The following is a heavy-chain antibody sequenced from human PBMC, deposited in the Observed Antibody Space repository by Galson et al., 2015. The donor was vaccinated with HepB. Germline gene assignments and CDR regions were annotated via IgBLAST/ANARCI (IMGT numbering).Heavy chain of an antibody. J-gene: IGHJ6*02. Sequence: SLRLSCAASGFTFSSYAMHWVRQAPGKGLEWVAVISYDGSNKYYADSVKGRFTISRDNSKNTLYLQMNSLRAEDTAVYYCARDSCSSTSCYRSRYFDWPVYYWYGMDVWGQGTTVTVSS. D-gene: IGHD2-2*02. CDR3: ARDSCSSTSCYRSRYFDWPVYYWYGMDV. CDR1: GFTFSSYA. V-gene: IGHV3-30-3*01. CDR2: ISYDGSNK.